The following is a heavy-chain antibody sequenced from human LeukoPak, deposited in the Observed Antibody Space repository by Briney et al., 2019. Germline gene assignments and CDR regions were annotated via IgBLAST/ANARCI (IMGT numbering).Heavy chain of an antibody. J-gene: IGHJ4*02. CDR2: ISGSGGST. CDR3: AKDWLAFGGVIAPDY. D-gene: IGHD3-16*02. CDR1: GFTFSSYA. V-gene: IGHV3-23*01. Sequence: GGSLRLSCAASGFTFSSYAMSWVRQAPGKGLEWVSAISGSGGSTYYADSVKGRFTISRDNSMNTLYLQMNSLRAEDTAVYYCAKDWLAFGGVIAPDYWGQGTLVTVSS.